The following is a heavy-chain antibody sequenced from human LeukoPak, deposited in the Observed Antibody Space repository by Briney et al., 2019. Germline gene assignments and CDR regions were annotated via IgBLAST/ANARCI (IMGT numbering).Heavy chain of an antibody. CDR3: ARAADYGSGSYYFDY. V-gene: IGHV1-69*04. J-gene: IGHJ4*02. D-gene: IGHD3-10*01. CDR1: GGTFSSYA. Sequence: SVKVSCKASGGTFSSYAISWVRQAPGQGLEWMGRIIPILGIANYAQKFQGRVTITADKSTSTAYIELSSLRSEDTAVYYCARAADYGSGSYYFDYWGQGTLVTVSS. CDR2: IIPILGIA.